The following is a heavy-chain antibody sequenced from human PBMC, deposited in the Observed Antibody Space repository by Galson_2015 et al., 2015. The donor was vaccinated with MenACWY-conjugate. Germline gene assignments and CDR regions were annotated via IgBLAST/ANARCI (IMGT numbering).Heavy chain of an antibody. D-gene: IGHD3-22*01. CDR1: GASVNSHA. V-gene: IGHV1-69*13. J-gene: IGHJ4*02. CDR2: TIPMYGTA. Sequence: SVKVSCKASGASVNSHAVSWVRQAPGHGLEWMGGTIPMYGTANYAQRFQGRVTIIADGSTNTAYMALSSLRPEDTAVYYCASFPKFYFDTTVGYYFEYWGQGTLVTVAS. CDR3: ASFPKFYFDTTVGYYFEY.